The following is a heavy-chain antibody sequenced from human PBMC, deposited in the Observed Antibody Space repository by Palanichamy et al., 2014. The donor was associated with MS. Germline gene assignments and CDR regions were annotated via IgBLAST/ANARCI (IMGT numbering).Heavy chain of an antibody. J-gene: IGHJ3*02. CDR3: AKDRVADGRVGLTLVRGVADDAFDI. CDR2: ISGGGST. V-gene: IGHV3-23*01. CDR1: GFTFRSYA. D-gene: IGHD3-10*01. Sequence: EVQLLESGGGLVQPGGSLRLSCVASGFTFRSYAMSWVRRAPGKGLEWVSGISGGGSTYYADSVKGRFTISRDSSKNTLYLQMNSLRAEDTALYYCAKDRVADGRVGLTLVRGVADDAFDIWGQGTMVTVSS.